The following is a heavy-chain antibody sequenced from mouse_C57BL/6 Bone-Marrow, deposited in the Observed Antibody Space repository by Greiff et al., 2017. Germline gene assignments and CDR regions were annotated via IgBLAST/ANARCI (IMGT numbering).Heavy chain of an antibody. D-gene: IGHD2-1*01. CDR3: ARIYYGNYVYWYFDV. V-gene: IGHV1-7*01. J-gene: IGHJ1*03. CDR2: INPSSGYT. Sequence: VQLQQSGAELAKPGASVKLSCKASGYTFTSYWMHWVKQRPGLGLEWIGYINPSSGYTKYNQKFKDKATLTADKSSSTAYMQLSSLTYEDSAVYYCARIYYGNYVYWYFDVWGTGTTVTVSS. CDR1: GYTFTSYW.